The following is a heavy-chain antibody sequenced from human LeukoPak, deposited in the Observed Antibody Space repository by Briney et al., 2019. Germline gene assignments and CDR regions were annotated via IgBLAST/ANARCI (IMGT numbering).Heavy chain of an antibody. CDR1: GYNFTNYW. CDR2: IYPGDSDT. V-gene: IGHV5-51*01. J-gene: IGHJ4*02. CDR3: ARHRTPYYYTSGSSTPDY. Sequence: TGESLKISCKGSGYNFTNYWIGWVRQMPGKGLEWMGIIYPGDSDTRYSPSFQGQVTISADKSISTAYLQWSSLKASDTAMYYCARHRTPYYYTSGSSTPDYWGQGTLVTVSS. D-gene: IGHD3-10*01.